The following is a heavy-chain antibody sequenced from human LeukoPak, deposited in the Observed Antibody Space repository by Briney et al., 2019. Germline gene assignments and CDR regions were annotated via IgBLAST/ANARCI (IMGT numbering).Heavy chain of an antibody. V-gene: IGHV3-48*03. CDR1: GFAFSSYE. J-gene: IGHJ6*03. CDR2: ISSSGSTI. Sequence: GVSLRLSCAASGFAFSSYEMNWVRQAPGQGLEWVAYISSSGSTIYYADSVKGRFTISRDNAKNSLYLEMNSLRAEDTAAYYCARGNGLYCGGDCYSYYYYYMDVWGKGTTVTVSS. D-gene: IGHD2-21*02. CDR3: ARGNGLYCGGDCYSYYYYYMDV.